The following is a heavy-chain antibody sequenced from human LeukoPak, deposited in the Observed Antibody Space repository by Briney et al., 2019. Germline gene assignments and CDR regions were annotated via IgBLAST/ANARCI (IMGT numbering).Heavy chain of an antibody. CDR3: ARGGERIAVAGTYDY. J-gene: IGHJ4*02. Sequence: GGSLRLSCAASGFTFSRYWMSWIRQAPGKGLEWVSYISSSSSYTNYADSVKGRFTISRDNAKNSLYLQMNSLRAEDTAVYYCARGGERIAVAGTYDYWGQGTLVTVSS. CDR2: ISSSSSYT. D-gene: IGHD6-19*01. V-gene: IGHV3-11*05. CDR1: GFTFSRYW.